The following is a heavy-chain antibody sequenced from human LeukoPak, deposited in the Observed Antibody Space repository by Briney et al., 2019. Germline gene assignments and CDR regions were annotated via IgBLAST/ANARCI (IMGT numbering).Heavy chain of an antibody. D-gene: IGHD6-13*01. Sequence: ASVKVPCKASGYTFTGYYMHWVRQAPGQGLEWMGWINPNSGGTNYAQKFQGRVTMTRDTSISTAYMELSRLRSDDTAVYYCARDRGAAASYYYMDVWGKGTTVTVSS. CDR2: INPNSGGT. J-gene: IGHJ6*03. CDR1: GYTFTGYY. CDR3: ARDRGAAASYYYMDV. V-gene: IGHV1-2*02.